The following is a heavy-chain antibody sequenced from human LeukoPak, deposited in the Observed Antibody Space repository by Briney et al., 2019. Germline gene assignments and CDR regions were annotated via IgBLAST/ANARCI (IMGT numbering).Heavy chain of an antibody. CDR1: GGSISSYY. Sequence: AETLSLTCTVSGGSISSYYWSWIRQPPGKGLEWIGYIYYSGSTYYNPSLKSRVTISVDTSKNQFSLKLSSVTAADTAVYYCARDFWSGYYRDLYNWFDPWGQGTLVTVSS. D-gene: IGHD3-3*01. CDR2: IYYSGST. J-gene: IGHJ5*02. CDR3: ARDFWSGYYRDLYNWFDP. V-gene: IGHV4-59*12.